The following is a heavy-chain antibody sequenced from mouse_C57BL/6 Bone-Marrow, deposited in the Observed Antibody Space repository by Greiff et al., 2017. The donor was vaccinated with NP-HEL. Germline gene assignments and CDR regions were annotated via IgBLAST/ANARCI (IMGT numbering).Heavy chain of an antibody. V-gene: IGHV1-81*01. CDR1: GYTFTSYG. Sequence: QVQLQQSGAELARPGASVKLSCKASGYTFTSYGISWVKQRTGQGLEWIGEIYPRSGNTYYNEKFKGKATLTADKSSSTAYMELRSLTSEDSAVYFWARWGVYYGNYPFAYWGQGTLVTVSA. CDR2: IYPRSGNT. D-gene: IGHD2-1*01. CDR3: ARWGVYYGNYPFAY. J-gene: IGHJ3*01.